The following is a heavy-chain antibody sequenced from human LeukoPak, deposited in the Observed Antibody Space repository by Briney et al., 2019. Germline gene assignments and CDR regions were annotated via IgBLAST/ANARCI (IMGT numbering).Heavy chain of an antibody. CDR2: ISSSGSTI. V-gene: IGHV3-48*03. D-gene: IGHD3-22*01. CDR1: GFTFSSYE. CDR3: ARDMGSDYYDSSGDDY. J-gene: IGHJ4*02. Sequence: GGSLRLSCAVSGFTFSSYEMNWVRQAPGKGLEWVSYISSSGSTIYYADSVKGRFTISRDNAKNSLYLQMNSLRAEDTAVYYCARDMGSDYYDSSGDDYWGQGTLVTVSS.